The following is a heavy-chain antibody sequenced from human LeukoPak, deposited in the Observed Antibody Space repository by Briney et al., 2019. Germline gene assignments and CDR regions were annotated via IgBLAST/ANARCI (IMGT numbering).Heavy chain of an antibody. Sequence: SETLSLTCTVSGDSISNYYWSWIRQPPGKGLEWIGYIYYSGSTDYNPSLKSRVTISVDTSKNQFSLKLSSVTAADTAVYYCARVGVRGGVDYWGQGTLVTVSS. CDR3: ARVGVRGGVDY. D-gene: IGHD3-10*01. CDR1: GDSISNYY. J-gene: IGHJ4*02. V-gene: IGHV4-59*01. CDR2: IYYSGST.